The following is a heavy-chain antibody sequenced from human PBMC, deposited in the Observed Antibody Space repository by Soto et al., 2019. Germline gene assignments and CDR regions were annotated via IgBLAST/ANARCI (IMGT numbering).Heavy chain of an antibody. J-gene: IGHJ4*02. CDR2: FDPEDGET. CDR1: GYTLTELS. CDR3: ATAHPTYSSGWFSSDY. V-gene: IGHV1-24*01. Sequence: ASVKVSCKVSGYTLTELSMHWVRQAPGKGLEWMGGFDPEDGETIYAQKFQGRVTMTEDTSTDTAYMELSSLRSEDTAVYYCATAHPTYSSGWFSSDYWGQGTLVTVSS. D-gene: IGHD6-19*01.